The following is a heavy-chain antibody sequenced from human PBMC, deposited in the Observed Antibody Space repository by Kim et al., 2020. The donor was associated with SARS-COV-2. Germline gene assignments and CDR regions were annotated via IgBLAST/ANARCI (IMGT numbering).Heavy chain of an antibody. CDR2: I. J-gene: IGHJ4*02. V-gene: IGHV3-48*01. CDR3: VTRRLTRRFYFNS. Sequence: IQYAVSVKDRFTISRDNAKNSLYLQIDRLRPEDTGVYYCVTRRLTRRFYFNSWGPGTLVSVSS. D-gene: IGHD6-19*01.